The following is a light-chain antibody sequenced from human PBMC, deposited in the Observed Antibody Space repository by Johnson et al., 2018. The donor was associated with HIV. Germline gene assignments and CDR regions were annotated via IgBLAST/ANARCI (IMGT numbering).Light chain of an antibody. J-gene: IGLJ1*01. CDR3: GTGDSSLSDGV. CDR2: DNN. Sequence: QSALTQPPSVSAAPGQKVTISCSGSSSNIGNNYVSWYQQVPGTAPKLLIYDNNKRPSGIPDLFSGSKSGTSATLGITGLQTGDDADYYCGTGDSSLSDGVFGTGTKVTVL. V-gene: IGLV1-51*01. CDR1: SSNIGNNY.